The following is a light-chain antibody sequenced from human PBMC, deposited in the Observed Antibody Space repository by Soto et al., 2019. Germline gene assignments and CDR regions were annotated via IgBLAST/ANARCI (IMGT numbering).Light chain of an antibody. V-gene: IGKV1-5*03. Sequence: DIQMTQSPSTLSASVGDRVTITCRASQSISSWLAWYQQKPGKAPKLLIYKASSLESGVPSRFSGSGSGTEFTLTISXXXXXDFATYYCQQYNSYPWTFGQG. CDR3: QQYNSYPWT. J-gene: IGKJ1*01. CDR2: KAS. CDR1: QSISSW.